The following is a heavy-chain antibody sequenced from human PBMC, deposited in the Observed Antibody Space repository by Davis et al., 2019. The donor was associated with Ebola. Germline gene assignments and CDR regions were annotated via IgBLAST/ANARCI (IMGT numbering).Heavy chain of an antibody. V-gene: IGHV1-8*02. J-gene: IGHJ5*02. D-gene: IGHD6-13*01. CDR1: GGTFSSYA. CDR2: MNPNSGNT. CDR3: AREGPGGYSSSTKVGWFDP. Sequence: AASVKVSCKASGGTFSSYAINWVRQATGQGLEWMGWMNPNSGNTGYAQKFQGRVTMTRDTSTSTVYMELSSLRSEDTAVYYCAREGPGGYSSSTKVGWFDPWGQGTLVTVSS.